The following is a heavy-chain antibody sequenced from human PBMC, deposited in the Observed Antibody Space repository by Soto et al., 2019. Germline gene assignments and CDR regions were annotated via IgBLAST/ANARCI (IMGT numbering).Heavy chain of an antibody. D-gene: IGHD6-19*01. CDR3: ARPWGLTSSGWYDFQH. CDR2: INHSGST. Sequence: SETLSLTCAVYGGSFSGYYWSWIRQPPGKGLEWIGEINHSGSTNYNPSLKSRVTISVDTSKNQFSLKLSSVTAADTAVYYCARPWGLTSSGWYDFQHWGQGTLVTVSS. V-gene: IGHV4-34*01. CDR1: GGSFSGYY. J-gene: IGHJ1*01.